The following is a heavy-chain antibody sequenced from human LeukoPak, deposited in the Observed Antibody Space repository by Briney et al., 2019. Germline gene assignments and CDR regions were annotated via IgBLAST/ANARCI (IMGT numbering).Heavy chain of an antibody. J-gene: IGHJ4*02. V-gene: IGHV3-53*04. CDR3: SRGKVGGRHTTYYFDY. D-gene: IGHD6-19*01. CDR1: GFTVSSNY. CDR2: IYSGGST. Sequence: GGSLRLSCAASGFTVSSNYMSWVRQAPGKGLEWVSVIYSGGSTYYADSVKGRFTISRHTSKNTLYLQMNSLRAEDTAVYYCSRGKVGGRHTTYYFDYWGQGTLVTVSS.